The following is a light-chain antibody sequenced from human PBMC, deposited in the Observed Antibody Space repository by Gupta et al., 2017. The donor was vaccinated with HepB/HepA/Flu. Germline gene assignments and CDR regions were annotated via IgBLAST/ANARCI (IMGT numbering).Light chain of an antibody. Sequence: SALTQPRSVSESPGHSVTIARPGTSSDVGGYHSVSWYLQPPGQGPKPLTYDANKRPSGVAYRFSGSKSGNTSSLTISEREAEDEDDYYGCSDAGSHNLVFGTGTKVTVL. CDR2: DAN. CDR1: SSDVGGYHS. J-gene: IGLJ1*01. CDR3: CSDAGSHNLV. V-gene: IGLV2-11*01.